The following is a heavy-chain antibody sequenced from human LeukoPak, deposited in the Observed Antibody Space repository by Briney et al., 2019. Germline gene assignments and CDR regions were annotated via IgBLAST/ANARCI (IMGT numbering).Heavy chain of an antibody. CDR2: ISSNGGST. J-gene: IGHJ6*02. Sequence: GGSLRLSCAASGFTFSSYAMHWVRQAPGKGLEYVSAISSNGGSTYYANSVKGRFTISRDNSKNTLYLQMGSLRAEDTAVYYCARASSGMDVWGQGITVTVSS. CDR3: ARASSGMDV. V-gene: IGHV3-64*01. CDR1: GFTFSSYA.